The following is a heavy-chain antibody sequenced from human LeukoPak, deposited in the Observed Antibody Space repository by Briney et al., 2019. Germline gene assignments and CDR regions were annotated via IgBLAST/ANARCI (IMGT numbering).Heavy chain of an antibody. CDR1: GFTFSNYG. CDR2: IWYDGSYK. Sequence: GGSLKLSCTASGFTFSNYGMPWVRQAPGKGLEWVAIIWYDGSYKYYTDSVKGRFTISRDNSKNTLYLQMDSLRTEDTAVYYCARDLSKGAYFDYWGQGTLVTVSS. V-gene: IGHV3-33*01. CDR3: ARDLSKGAYFDY. D-gene: IGHD6-6*01. J-gene: IGHJ4*02.